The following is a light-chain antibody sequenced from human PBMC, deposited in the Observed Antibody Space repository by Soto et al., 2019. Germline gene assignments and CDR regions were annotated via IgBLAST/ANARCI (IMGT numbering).Light chain of an antibody. J-gene: IGKJ4*01. CDR2: AAS. V-gene: IGKV1-39*01. CDR1: QSISTY. CDR3: QQSYSMPLT. Sequence: DIQMTQSPSSLSASVGDRVTVTCRASQSISTYLNWYQQKPVKAPKLLIYAASSLPSGVPSRFSGSGSGTDFTLTISSLQPEDFATYYCQQSYSMPLTFGGGTKVEIK.